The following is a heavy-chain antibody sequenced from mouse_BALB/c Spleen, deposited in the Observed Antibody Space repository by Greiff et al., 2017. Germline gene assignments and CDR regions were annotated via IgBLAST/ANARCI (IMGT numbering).Heavy chain of an antibody. Sequence: EVQLHQSGPGLVKPSQSLSLTCSVTGYSITSGYYWNWIRQFPGNKLEWMGYISYDGSNNYNPSLKNRISITHDTSKNQFFLKLNSVTTEDTATYYCARDRHYYGSSYAMDYWGQGTSVTVSS. D-gene: IGHD1-1*01. J-gene: IGHJ4*01. CDR3: ARDRHYYGSSYAMDY. CDR1: GYSITSGYY. CDR2: ISYDGSN. V-gene: IGHV3-6*02.